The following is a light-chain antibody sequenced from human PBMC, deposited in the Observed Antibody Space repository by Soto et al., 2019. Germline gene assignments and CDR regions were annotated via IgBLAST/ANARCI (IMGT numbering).Light chain of an antibody. CDR3: QDYGSSAWT. CDR1: QSISSY. V-gene: IGKV1-39*02. CDR2: AAS. J-gene: IGKJ1*01. Sequence: DVQMTQSPSSLSASVGERFTITCRASQSISSYLNWYQQKPGKAPKLLIYAASSLQSGVPSRFSGSGSGTDFTLTISRLEPEDFAVYYCQDYGSSAWTFGQGTKVDI.